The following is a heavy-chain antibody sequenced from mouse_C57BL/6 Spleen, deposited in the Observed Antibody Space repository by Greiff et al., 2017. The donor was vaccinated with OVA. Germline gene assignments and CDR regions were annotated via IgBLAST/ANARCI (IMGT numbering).Heavy chain of an antibody. CDR2: IDPSDSET. V-gene: IGHV1-52*01. CDR1: GYTFTSYW. J-gene: IGHJ4*01. Sequence: QVQLQQPGAELVRPGSSVKLSCKASGYTFTSYWMHWVKQRPIQGLEWIGNIDPSDSETHYNQKFKDKATLTVDKSSSTAYMQLSSLTSEDSAVYYCARSLYYCGSSYAMDYWGQGTSVTVSS. D-gene: IGHD1-1*01. CDR3: ARSLYYCGSSYAMDY.